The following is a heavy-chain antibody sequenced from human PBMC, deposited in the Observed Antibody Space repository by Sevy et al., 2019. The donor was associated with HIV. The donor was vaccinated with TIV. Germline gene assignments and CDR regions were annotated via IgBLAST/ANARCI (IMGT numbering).Heavy chain of an antibody. CDR1: GGSFSGYY. CDR3: ARGADPLTATVVTFDY. V-gene: IGHV4-34*01. D-gene: IGHD4-17*01. Sequence: SETLSLTCAVYGGSFSGYYWSWIRQPPGKGLEWIGEIKHSGSTNYKPSLKSRVTISVDTSKNQFSLKLSSVTAAETAVYYCARGADPLTATVVTFDYWCQGTLVTVSS. J-gene: IGHJ4*02. CDR2: IKHSGST.